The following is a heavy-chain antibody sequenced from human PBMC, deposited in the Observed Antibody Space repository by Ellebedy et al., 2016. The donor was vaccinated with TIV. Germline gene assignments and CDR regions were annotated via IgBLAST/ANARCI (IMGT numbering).Heavy chain of an antibody. Sequence: GESLKISCAASGFTFSRYGMHWVRQAPGKGLEWLAVISYNGRVQHYADSVKGRFTISRDNSKNTLNLQMNSLRIEDTAVYYCAKETTELTATTVYWGQGTLVTVSS. D-gene: IGHD1-1*01. CDR3: AKETTELTATTVY. CDR2: ISYNGRVQ. J-gene: IGHJ4*02. CDR1: GFTFSRYG. V-gene: IGHV3-30*18.